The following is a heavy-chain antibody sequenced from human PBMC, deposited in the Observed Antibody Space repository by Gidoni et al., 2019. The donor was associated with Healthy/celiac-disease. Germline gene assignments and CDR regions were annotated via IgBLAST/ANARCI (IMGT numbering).Heavy chain of an antibody. D-gene: IGHD2-2*01. CDR1: GYTFTSYD. V-gene: IGHV1-8*01. J-gene: IGHJ6*02. CDR3: ARGSRYCSTSPGYYGMDV. Sequence: QVQLVQSGAEVKKPGASVKVSCKASGYTFTSYDINWVRQATGQGLEWMGWMNPNSGNEGYAQKFQGRGTMTRNTYISTAYMELSSLRSEDTAVYYCARGSRYCSTSPGYYGMDVWGQGTTVTVSS. CDR2: MNPNSGNE.